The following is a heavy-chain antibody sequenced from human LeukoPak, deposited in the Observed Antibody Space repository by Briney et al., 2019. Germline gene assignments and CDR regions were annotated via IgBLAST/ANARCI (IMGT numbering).Heavy chain of an antibody. CDR2: ISWNSGSI. CDR3: AKDFQAFGVVIDAFDI. J-gene: IGHJ3*02. V-gene: IGHV3-9*01. CDR1: GFTFDDYA. Sequence: GGSLRLSCAASGFTFDDYAMPWVRLAPGKGLEWVSGISWNSGSIGYADSVRGRFTISRDNAKNSLYLQMNSLRDEDTALYYCAKDFQAFGVVIDAFDIWGQGTMVTVSS. D-gene: IGHD3-3*01.